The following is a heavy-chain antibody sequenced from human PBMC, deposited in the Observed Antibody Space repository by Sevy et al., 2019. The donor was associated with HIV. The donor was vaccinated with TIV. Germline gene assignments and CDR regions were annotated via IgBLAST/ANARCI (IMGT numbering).Heavy chain of an antibody. J-gene: IGHJ6*02. CDR1: GFIFSTYG. CDR3: AKMQGGSYNYYGMDV. D-gene: IGHD1-26*01. CDR2: VSFDGSDK. Sequence: GGSLRLSCAASGFIFSTYGIHWVRQAPVKGLEWVAVVSFDGSDKYYADSVRGRFTISRDNSKNVLYLQMNSLRVEDTAIYYCAKMQGGSYNYYGMDVWGQGTTVTVSS. V-gene: IGHV3-30*18.